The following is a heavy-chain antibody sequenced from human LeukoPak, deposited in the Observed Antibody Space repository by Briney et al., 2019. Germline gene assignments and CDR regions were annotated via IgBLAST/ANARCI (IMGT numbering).Heavy chain of an antibody. J-gene: IGHJ5*02. Sequence: GGSLRLSCAASGFTFNNHWMHWVRQAPGKGLEWVSRIDNDGSNTIYADSVKARFTISRDNAKNTLYLQMNSLRAADTAMYYCSRDRPHDWFDPWGQGTLVTVSS. CDR2: IDNDGSNT. CDR1: GFTFNNHW. CDR3: SRDRPHDWFDP. V-gene: IGHV3-74*01.